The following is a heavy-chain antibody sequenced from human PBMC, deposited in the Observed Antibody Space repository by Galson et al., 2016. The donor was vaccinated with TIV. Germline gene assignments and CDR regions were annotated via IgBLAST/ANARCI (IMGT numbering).Heavy chain of an antibody. CDR3: ARRDITMGFDP. CDR1: GYTFSGFY. Sequence: SVKVSCKASGYTFSGFYMHWVRQAPGQGLEWVGWINPDSGDTDYSQKFQGRVTLTTDTSINTAYMELSGLRSADTAIYYCARRDITMGFDPWGQGTVVTVSS. CDR2: INPDSGDT. J-gene: IGHJ5*02. D-gene: IGHD1-14*01. V-gene: IGHV1-2*02.